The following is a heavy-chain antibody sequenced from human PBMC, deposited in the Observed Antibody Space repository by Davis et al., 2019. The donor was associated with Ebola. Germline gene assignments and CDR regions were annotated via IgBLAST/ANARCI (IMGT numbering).Heavy chain of an antibody. CDR3: ARASPPEYNVWSRNPHYHYFTMDV. D-gene: IGHD2-8*01. V-gene: IGHV1-2*02. CDR1: GYSFTGYY. Sequence: ASVKVSCKASGYSFTGYYIHWVRQAPGQGREGMGWISSNNADTKLAHSFQGRVTMTRDTSIGTAYMELSRLRSDDTAVFLCARASPPEYNVWSRNPHYHYFTMDVWGQGTTVTVSS. J-gene: IGHJ6*02. CDR2: ISSNNADT.